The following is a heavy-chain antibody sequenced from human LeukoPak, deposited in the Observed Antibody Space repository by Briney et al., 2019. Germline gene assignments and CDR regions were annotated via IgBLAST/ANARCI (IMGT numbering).Heavy chain of an antibody. D-gene: IGHD5-24*01. V-gene: IGHV3-30-3*01. CDR1: GFTFSSYA. Sequence: PGGSVRLSCAASGFTFSSYAMHWVRQAPGKGLEWVAVISYDGSNKYYADSVKGRFTISRDNSKNTLYLRMNSLRAEDTAVYYCARDFLEMATDYWGQGTLVTVSS. CDR2: ISYDGSNK. J-gene: IGHJ4*02. CDR3: ARDFLEMATDY.